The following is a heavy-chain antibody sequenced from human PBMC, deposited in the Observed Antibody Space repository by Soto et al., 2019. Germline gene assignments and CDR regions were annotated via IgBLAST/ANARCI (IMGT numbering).Heavy chain of an antibody. CDR3: ATSYDTGFDP. V-gene: IGHV1-18*04. D-gene: IGHD3-9*01. CDR2: ISPKNGNT. Sequence: GASVKVSCKASGYSFSTYDISWLRQAPGQGPEWMGRISPKNGNTNYAQSFQDRVTMTADTSSSTAYMELRGLRSDDTANYYCATSYDTGFDPWGQGTLVTVS. J-gene: IGHJ5*02. CDR1: GYSFSTYD.